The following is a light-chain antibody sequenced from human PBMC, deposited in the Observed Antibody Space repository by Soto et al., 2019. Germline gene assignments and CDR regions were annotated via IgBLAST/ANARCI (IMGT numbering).Light chain of an antibody. V-gene: IGLV1-47*02. Sequence: QSALTQPPSASGTPGQRVTISCSGRSASIGNNFVCWYQQLPRTAPKLLIYSNNQRPSGVPDRFSGSKSGTSASLAISGLRSEDEGDYYCVSWDDSLSGLVFGTGTKV. J-gene: IGLJ1*01. CDR2: SNN. CDR1: SASIGNNF. CDR3: VSWDDSLSGLV.